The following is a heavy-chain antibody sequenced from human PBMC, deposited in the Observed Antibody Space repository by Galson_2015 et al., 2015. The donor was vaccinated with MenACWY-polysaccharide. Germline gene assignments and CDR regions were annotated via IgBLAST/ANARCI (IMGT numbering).Heavy chain of an antibody. Sequence: SLRLSCAASGFTFGDHYMDWVRQAPGKGLEWVGRIRNKANGYTTEYAASVKGRFTISRADSKNSLYLQMNSLKAEDTAVYYCSRVASGYEVWFFDLWGRGTLVTVSS. CDR3: SRVASGYEVWFFDL. J-gene: IGHJ2*01. CDR2: IRNKANGYTT. V-gene: IGHV3-72*01. D-gene: IGHD5-12*01. CDR1: GFTFGDHY.